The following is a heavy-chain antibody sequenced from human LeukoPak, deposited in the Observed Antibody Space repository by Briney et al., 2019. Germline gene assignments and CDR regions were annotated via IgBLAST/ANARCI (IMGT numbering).Heavy chain of an antibody. CDR1: GYTLSSYT. CDR3: ARVPPRGDFWCGAGRYYFDY. Sequence: PAGSLSLSCAASGYTLSSYTMNWVRQAPGKGREGVSYSSWSSRTIYYAHSVKSRFTISRDTAKNSLYLQMNSLRAEDTAVYYCARVPPRGDFWCGAGRYYFDYWGQGTLVTVSS. V-gene: IGHV3-48*01. CDR2: SSWSSRTI. D-gene: IGHD3-3*01. J-gene: IGHJ4*02.